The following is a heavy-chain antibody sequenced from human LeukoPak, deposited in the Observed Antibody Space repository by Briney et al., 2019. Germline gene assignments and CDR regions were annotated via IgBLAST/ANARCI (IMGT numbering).Heavy chain of an antibody. J-gene: IGHJ4*02. V-gene: IGHV4-39*07. Sequence: SETLSLTCTVSGASISSTNYYWVWIRQAPGKGLEWLGSLYYNGKTYYNPSLKSRLTISEDMSKNQFSLRLSSVTAADTAVYYCARDSSGIQVWLTLDSWGQGFLVTVSS. CDR1: GASISSTNYY. D-gene: IGHD1-14*01. CDR3: ARDSSGIQVWLTLDS. CDR2: LYYNGKT.